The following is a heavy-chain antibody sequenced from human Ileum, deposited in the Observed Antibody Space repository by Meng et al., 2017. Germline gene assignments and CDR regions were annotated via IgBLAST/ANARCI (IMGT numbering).Heavy chain of an antibody. D-gene: IGHD3-10*01. CDR2: IHHSGTT. V-gene: IGHV4-4*02. CDR1: GGSISSSIW. CDR3: ARGVVSGSHYNTY. J-gene: IGHJ4*02. Sequence: QVQLQESVPGLVKPSGTLSLTCAVSGGSISSSIWWSWVRQPPEKGLEWIGEIHHSGTTNYSPSLKSRLTISVDKLKNQFSLKLQSVTAADTAVYFCARGVVSGSHYNTYWGQGILVTVSS.